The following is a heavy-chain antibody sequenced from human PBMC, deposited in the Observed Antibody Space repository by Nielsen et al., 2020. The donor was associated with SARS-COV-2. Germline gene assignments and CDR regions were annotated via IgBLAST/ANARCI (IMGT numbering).Heavy chain of an antibody. CDR3: VRDSSVVIWSGYPVD. CDR1: GFTISSYW. J-gene: IGHJ4*02. D-gene: IGHD3-3*01. CDR2: IKQDGSEK. V-gene: IGHV3-7*01. Sequence: GGSLRLSCAASGFTISSYWKNWVRQAPGQGLEWVANIKQDGSEKNYGDSVKGRFTISRDNAKNSLYLHINSLRFEDTAVYYCVRDSSVVIWSGYPVDWGQGTLVTVSS.